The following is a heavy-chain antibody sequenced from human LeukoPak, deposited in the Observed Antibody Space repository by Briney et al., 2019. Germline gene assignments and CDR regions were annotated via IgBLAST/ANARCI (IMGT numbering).Heavy chain of an antibody. J-gene: IGHJ6*02. D-gene: IGHD6-13*01. CDR2: NSGGT. CDR3: ARDWGSSWYVDYYGMDV. Sequence: NSGGTNYAQKFQGRVTMTRDTSISTAYMELSRLRSDDTAVYYCARDWGSSWYVDYYGMDVWGQGTTVTVSS. V-gene: IGHV1-2*02.